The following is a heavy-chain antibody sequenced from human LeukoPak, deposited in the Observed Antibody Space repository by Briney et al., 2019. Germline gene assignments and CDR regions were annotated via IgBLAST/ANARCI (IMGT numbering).Heavy chain of an antibody. CDR1: GGSISSYY. CDR2: IYYSGST. V-gene: IGHV4-59*01. J-gene: IGHJ4*02. D-gene: IGHD6-19*01. Sequence: SETLSLTCTVSGGSISSYYWSWIRQPPGKGLECIGYIYYSGSTNYNPSLKSRVTISVDTSKNQFSLKLSSVTAADTAVYYCARGYSSGWFPIDYWGQGTLVTVSS. CDR3: ARGYSSGWFPIDY.